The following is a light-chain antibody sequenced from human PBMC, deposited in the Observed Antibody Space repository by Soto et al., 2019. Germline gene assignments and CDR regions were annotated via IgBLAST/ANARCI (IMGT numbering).Light chain of an antibody. Sequence: QSALTQPASVSGSPGQSITISCTGTSSDVGGYNYVSWYQQHPGKAPKVMIYDVSNRPSGVSNRFSGSKSGNTASLTISGLQAEDEADYYCSSYTSSSIYVVFGGWTKLTVL. CDR2: DVS. J-gene: IGLJ2*01. V-gene: IGLV2-14*03. CDR3: SSYTSSSIYVV. CDR1: SSDVGGYNY.